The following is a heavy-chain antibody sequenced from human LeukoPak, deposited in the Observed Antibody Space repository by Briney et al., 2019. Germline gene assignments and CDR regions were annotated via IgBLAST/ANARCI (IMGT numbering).Heavy chain of an antibody. J-gene: IGHJ4*02. CDR3: AKRGVVIRVILVGFHREAYYFDS. Sequence: GGSLTLSCAVSGITLSNYGMSSVRQAPGKGMEWVAGISGSGGRTNYADAVKGRFTISRDNAKNTLFLQMNSLRVEDTAVYFCAKRGVVIRVILVGFHREAYYFDSWGQGALVTVSS. CDR2: ISGSGGRT. D-gene: IGHD3-22*01. V-gene: IGHV3-23*01. CDR1: GITLSNYG.